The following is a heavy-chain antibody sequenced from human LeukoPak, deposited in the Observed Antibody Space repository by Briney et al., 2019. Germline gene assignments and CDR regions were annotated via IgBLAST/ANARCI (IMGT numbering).Heavy chain of an antibody. V-gene: IGHV4-59*01. CDR2: IYYSGST. D-gene: IGHD4-23*01. CDR3: ARESSSYGGAFDY. J-gene: IGHJ4*02. CDR1: GGSISSYY. Sequence: PSGTLSLTCTVSGGSISSYYWSWIRQPPGKGLEWMGYIYYSGSTNYNPSLKSRVTISVDTSKNQYSLKLSSMTAADTAVYYCARESSSYGGAFDYWGQGTLVTVSS.